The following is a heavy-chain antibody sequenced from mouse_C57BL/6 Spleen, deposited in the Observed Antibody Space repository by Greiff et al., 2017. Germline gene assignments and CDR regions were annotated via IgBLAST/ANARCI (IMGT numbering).Heavy chain of an antibody. CDR2: IHPNSGST. V-gene: IGHV1-64*01. CDR1: GYTFTSYW. D-gene: IGHD1-1*01. CDR3: ARSGYYGSHWYFDV. Sequence: QVQLQQPGAELVKPGASVKLSCKASGYTFTSYWMHWVKQRPGQGLEWIGMIHPNSGSTNYNEKFKSKATLTVDKSSSTAYMQLSRLTSEDSAVYSCARSGYYGSHWYFDVWGTGTTVTVSS. J-gene: IGHJ1*03.